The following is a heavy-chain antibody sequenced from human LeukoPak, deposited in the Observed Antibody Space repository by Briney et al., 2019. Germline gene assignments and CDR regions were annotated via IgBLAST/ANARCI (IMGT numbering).Heavy chain of an antibody. J-gene: IGHJ5*02. V-gene: IGHV1-18*01. Sequence: GASVKVSCKASGYTFTSYGISWVRQAPGQGLEWTGWISAYNGNTNYAQKLQGRVTMTTDTSTSTAYMELRSLRSDDTAVYYCARDGLLWFGEASSGWFDPWGQGTLVTVSS. D-gene: IGHD3-10*01. CDR1: GYTFTSYG. CDR2: ISAYNGNT. CDR3: ARDGLLWFGEASSGWFDP.